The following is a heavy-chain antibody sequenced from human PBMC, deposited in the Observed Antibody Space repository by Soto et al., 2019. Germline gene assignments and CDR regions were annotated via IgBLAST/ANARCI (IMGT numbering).Heavy chain of an antibody. CDR2: TSYDGNNK. J-gene: IGHJ4*02. D-gene: IGHD3-16*01. V-gene: IGHV3-30*06. Sequence: QLQLVESGGGVAQPGTSLRLSCAASGFRFKSFVMHWVRQAPGKGLDWVAFTSYDGNNKDYGDSVKGRFTVSRDNSQNTLHLQMDFLRPEDTALYYCARWRTTGGFDLWGQGTLVSVSS. CDR3: ARWRTTGGFDL. CDR1: GFRFKSFV.